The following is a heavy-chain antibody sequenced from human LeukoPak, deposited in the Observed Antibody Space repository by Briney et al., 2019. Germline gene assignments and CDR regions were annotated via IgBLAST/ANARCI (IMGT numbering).Heavy chain of an antibody. CDR3: ARGRVATIGLIDY. D-gene: IGHD5-12*01. J-gene: IGHJ4*02. CDR1: GGSFSGYY. Sequence: SETLSLTCAVYGGSFSGYYWSWIRQPPGKGLEWIGEINHSGSTNYNPSLKSRVTISVDTSKNQFSLKLSYTAVYYCARGRVATIGLIDYWGQGTLVTVSS. V-gene: IGHV4-34*01. CDR2: INHSGST.